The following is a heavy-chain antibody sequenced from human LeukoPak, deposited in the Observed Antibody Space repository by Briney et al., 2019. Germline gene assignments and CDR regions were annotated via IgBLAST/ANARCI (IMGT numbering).Heavy chain of an antibody. Sequence: GGSLRLSCAASGFTFSSYGMHWVRQAPGKGLEWVAVIWYDGSNKYYADSVKGRFTISRDNSKNTLYPQMNSLRAEDTAVYYCARDYSSGWYPNFDYWGQGTLVTVSS. CDR1: GFTFSSYG. V-gene: IGHV3-33*01. J-gene: IGHJ4*02. D-gene: IGHD6-19*01. CDR2: IWYDGSNK. CDR3: ARDYSSGWYPNFDY.